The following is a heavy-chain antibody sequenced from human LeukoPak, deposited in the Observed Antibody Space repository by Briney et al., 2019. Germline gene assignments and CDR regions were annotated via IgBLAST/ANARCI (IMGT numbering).Heavy chain of an antibody. V-gene: IGHV3-23*01. D-gene: IGHD1-1*01. J-gene: IGHJ4*02. CDR2: ISGSGGST. Sequence: QSGGSLRLSCAASGFSFSSYAMSWVRQAPGKGLEWVSAISGSGGSTYYADSVKGRFTISRDNSKNTLYLQMNSLRAEDTAVYYCAKGPLTTVRPFDYWGQGTLVTVSS. CDR1: GFSFSSYA. CDR3: AKGPLTTVRPFDY.